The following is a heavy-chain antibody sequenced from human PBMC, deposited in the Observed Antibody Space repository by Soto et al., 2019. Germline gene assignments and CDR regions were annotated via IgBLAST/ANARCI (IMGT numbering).Heavy chain of an antibody. Sequence: QVQLVQSGAEVKKPGSSVKVSCKASGGTFSSYAISWVRQAPGQGLEWMGGIIPIFGTANYAQKFQGRVTITADESTSTAYMELSSLRSEDTAVYYCARAVVVETARRYWYFDLWGRGTLVTVSS. V-gene: IGHV1-69*01. CDR3: ARAVVVETARRYWYFDL. J-gene: IGHJ2*01. D-gene: IGHD2-21*02. CDR2: IIPIFGTA. CDR1: GGTFSSYA.